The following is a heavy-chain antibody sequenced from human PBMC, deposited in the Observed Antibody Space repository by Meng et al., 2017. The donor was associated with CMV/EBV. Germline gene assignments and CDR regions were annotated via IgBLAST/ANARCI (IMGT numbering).Heavy chain of an antibody. CDR2: ISGSGGST. Sequence: GESLKISCAASGFTFDDYAMHWVRQAPGKGLEWVSAISGSGGSTYYADSVKGRFTISRDNSKNTLYLQMNSLRAEDTAVYYCAKDRCSSTSCYTDLPYWGQGTLVTVSS. D-gene: IGHD2-2*02. CDR1: GFTFDDYA. V-gene: IGHV3-23*01. J-gene: IGHJ4*02. CDR3: AKDRCSSTSCYTDLPY.